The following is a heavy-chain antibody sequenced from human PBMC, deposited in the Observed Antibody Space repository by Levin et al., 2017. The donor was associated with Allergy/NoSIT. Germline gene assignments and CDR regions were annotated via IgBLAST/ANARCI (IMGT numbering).Heavy chain of an antibody. V-gene: IGHV4-34*01. J-gene: IGHJ1*01. CDR2: INHSGST. D-gene: IGHD4-17*01. CDR1: GGSFSGYY. CDR3: ARGRYSTTSYFQH. Sequence: SETLSLTCAVYGGSFSGYYWSWIRQPPGKGLEWIGEINHSGSTNYNPSLKSRVTISVDTSKNQFSLKLSSVTAADTAVYYCARGRYSTTSYFQHWGQGTLVTVSS.